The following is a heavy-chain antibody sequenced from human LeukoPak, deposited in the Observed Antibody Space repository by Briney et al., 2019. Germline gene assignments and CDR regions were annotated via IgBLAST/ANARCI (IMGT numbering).Heavy chain of an antibody. CDR3: ARVDNGGNSAGYYFDY. CDR2: MNPNSGNT. CDR1: GYTFTSYD. Sequence: ASVKVFCKASGYTFTSYDINWVRQATGQGLEWMGWMNPNSGNTGYAQKFQGRVTMTRNTSISTAYMELSSLRSEDTAVYYCARVDNGGNSAGYYFDYWGQGTLVTVSS. V-gene: IGHV1-8*01. D-gene: IGHD4-23*01. J-gene: IGHJ4*02.